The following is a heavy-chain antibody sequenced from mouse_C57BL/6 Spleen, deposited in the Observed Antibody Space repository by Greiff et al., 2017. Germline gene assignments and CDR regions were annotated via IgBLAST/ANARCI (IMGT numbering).Heavy chain of an antibody. J-gene: IGHJ4*01. CDR3: ARRKIYYDYVYAMDY. CDR2: IDPSDSYT. Sequence: QVQLKQPGAELVMPGASVKLSCKASGYTFTSYWMHWVKQRPGQGLEWIGEIDPSDSYTNYNQKFKGKSTLTVDKSSSTAYMQLSSLTSEDSAVYYCARRKIYYDYVYAMDYWGQGTSVTVSS. D-gene: IGHD2-4*01. V-gene: IGHV1-69*01. CDR1: GYTFTSYW.